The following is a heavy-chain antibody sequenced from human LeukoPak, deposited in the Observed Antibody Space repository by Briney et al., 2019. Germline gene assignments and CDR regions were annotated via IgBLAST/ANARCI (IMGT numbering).Heavy chain of an antibody. CDR2: IIPSLGIA. CDR3: GRGEISMIRLSESRGHDC. D-gene: IGHD3-22*01. CDR1: GGTFSSYA. J-gene: IGHJ4*02. V-gene: IGHV1-69*04. Sequence: SVTVSCKASGGTFSSYAFSWVRQAPGQGLEWMGRIIPSLGIANYAQKFQGRVTITADESTSPTCMELSSLRSDDTAVFYCGRGEISMIRLSESRGHDCWGQGTLVTVSS.